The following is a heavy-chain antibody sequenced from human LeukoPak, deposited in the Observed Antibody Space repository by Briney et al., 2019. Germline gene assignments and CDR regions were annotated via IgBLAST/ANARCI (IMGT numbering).Heavy chain of an antibody. CDR1: GFTFSSYG. CDR2: ISYDGSNK. V-gene: IGHV3-30*18. CDR3: AKENFWSLGYYYYGMDV. Sequence: GGSLRLSCAASGFTFSSYGMHWVRQAPGKGLEWVAVISYDGSNKYYADSVKGRFTISRDNSKNTLYLQMNSLRAEDTAVYYCAKENFWSLGYYYYGMDVWGQGTTVTVSS. D-gene: IGHD3-3*01. J-gene: IGHJ6*02.